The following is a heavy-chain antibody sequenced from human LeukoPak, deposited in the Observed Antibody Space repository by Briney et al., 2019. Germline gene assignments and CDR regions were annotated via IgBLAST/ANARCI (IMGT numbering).Heavy chain of an antibody. D-gene: IGHD3-22*01. CDR3: ARGLGILTYYYDSSGHVWFDP. Sequence: SETLSLTCTVSGGSISSSSYYWGWIRQPPGKGLEWIGSIYYSGSTYYNPSLKSRVTISVDTSKNQFSLKLSSVTAADTAVYYCARGLGILTYYYDSSGHVWFDPWGQGTLVTVSS. V-gene: IGHV4-39*01. CDR1: GGSISSSSYY. J-gene: IGHJ5*02. CDR2: IYYSGST.